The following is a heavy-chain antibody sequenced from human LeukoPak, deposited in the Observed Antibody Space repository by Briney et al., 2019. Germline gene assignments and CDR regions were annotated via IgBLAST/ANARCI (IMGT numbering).Heavy chain of an antibody. CDR1: GFTFSDYF. CDR2: ISGTGNTI. V-gene: IGHV3-11*04. Sequence: GGSLRLSCAASGFTFSDYFMSWIRQVPGKGLEWVSYISGTGNTIDYADSVKGRFTISRNNAKNSLYLQMNSLRAEDTAVYYCAELGITMIGGVWGKGTTVTISS. J-gene: IGHJ6*04. CDR3: AELGITMIGGV. D-gene: IGHD3-10*02.